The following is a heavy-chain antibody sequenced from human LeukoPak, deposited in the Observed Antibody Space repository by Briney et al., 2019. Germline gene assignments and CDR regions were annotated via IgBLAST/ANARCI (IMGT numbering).Heavy chain of an antibody. CDR3: ARALTTVSYYYGMDV. J-gene: IGHJ6*02. V-gene: IGHV1-69*13. CDR1: GGTFSSYA. CDR2: IIPIFGAA. D-gene: IGHD4-17*01. Sequence: SVKVSCKASGGTFSSYAISWVRQAPGQGLEWMGGIIPIFGAANYAQKLQGRVTITADASTTTAYLDLSSLRSEDTAVYYCARALTTVSYYYGMDVWGQGTTVTVSS.